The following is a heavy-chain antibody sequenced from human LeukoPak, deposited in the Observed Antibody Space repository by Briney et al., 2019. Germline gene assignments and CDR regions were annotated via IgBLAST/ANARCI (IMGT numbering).Heavy chain of an antibody. CDR3: ARADWPEVFDP. Sequence: SETLSLTYTVSGGSTNSFSYYWAWIRQPPGKGLEWLGEINHSGSTNYNPSPKSRVTISVDTSKNQFSLKLSSVTAADTAVYYCARADWPEVFDPWGQGTLVTVSS. CDR2: INHSGST. J-gene: IGHJ5*02. V-gene: IGHV4-39*07. D-gene: IGHD3/OR15-3a*01. CDR1: GGSTNSFSYY.